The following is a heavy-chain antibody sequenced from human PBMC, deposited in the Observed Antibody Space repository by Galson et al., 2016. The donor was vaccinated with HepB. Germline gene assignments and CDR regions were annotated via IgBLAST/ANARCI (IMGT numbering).Heavy chain of an antibody. V-gene: IGHV3-20*04. Sequence: SLRLSCAASGFTSGVYGMSRARLAQGKGLESVSRLYWNGDELGYANSVKGRFTISRDNAKNPLYLQMNSLRAEDTAFYYCAMLPYGSGSDEWGQGTLVTASS. J-gene: IGHJ4*02. CDR1: GFTSGVYG. CDR2: LYWNGDEL. CDR3: AMLPYGSGSDE. D-gene: IGHD3-10*01.